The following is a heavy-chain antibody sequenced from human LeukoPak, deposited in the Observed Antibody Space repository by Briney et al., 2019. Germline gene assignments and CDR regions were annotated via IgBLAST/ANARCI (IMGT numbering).Heavy chain of an antibody. Sequence: SETLSLTCAVYGGSFSGYYWSWIRQPPGKGLEWIWEINHSGSTNYNPSLKSRVTISVDTSKNQFSLKLSSVTAADTAVYYCARDYYGSGSYYPLDYWGQGTLVTVSS. V-gene: IGHV4-34*01. CDR1: GGSFSGYY. D-gene: IGHD3-10*01. J-gene: IGHJ4*02. CDR3: ARDYYGSGSYYPLDY. CDR2: INHSGST.